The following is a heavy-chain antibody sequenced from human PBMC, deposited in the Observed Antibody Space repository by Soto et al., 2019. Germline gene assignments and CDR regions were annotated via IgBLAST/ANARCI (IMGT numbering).Heavy chain of an antibody. CDR1: GYTLTELS. J-gene: IGHJ6*03. Sequence: ASVKVSCKVSGYTLTELSMHWVRQAPGKGLEWMGGFDPEDGETIYAQKFQGRVTMTEDTSTDTAYMELSSLRSEDTAVYYCATQRAWYNWNLQKDYYYYMDVWGKGTTVTVSS. D-gene: IGHD1-20*01. V-gene: IGHV1-24*01. CDR3: ATQRAWYNWNLQKDYYYYMDV. CDR2: FDPEDGET.